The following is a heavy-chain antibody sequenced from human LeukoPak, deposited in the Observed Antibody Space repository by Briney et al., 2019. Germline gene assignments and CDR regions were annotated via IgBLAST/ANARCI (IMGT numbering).Heavy chain of an antibody. CDR2: ISYDGSNK. V-gene: IGHV3-30*03. J-gene: IGHJ4*02. D-gene: IGHD3-22*01. CDR3: AIERIVGVN. Sequence: PGGSLRLSCAASGFTFSSYGMHWVRQAPGKGLEWVAVISYDGSNKYYADSVKGRFTISRDNSKNTLYLQMNSLRAEDTAVYYCAIERIVGVNWGQGTLVTVSS. CDR1: GFTFSSYG.